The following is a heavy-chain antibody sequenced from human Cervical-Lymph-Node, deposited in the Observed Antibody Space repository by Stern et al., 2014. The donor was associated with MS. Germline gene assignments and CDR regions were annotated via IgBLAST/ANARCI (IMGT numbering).Heavy chain of an antibody. J-gene: IGHJ3*02. V-gene: IGHV3-30*03. CDR3: ARDRGYCSGGTCYSDGFDI. Sequence: QVQLVESGGGVVQPGRSLRLSCAASGFAFTRYSLHWVRQAPGKGLEWVAAISHDGRISDSADAVKGRFPISRDNSKNTLYLQMNSLSAEDTAVYYCARDRGYCSGGTCYSDGFDIWGQGTMVTVSS. CDR2: ISHDGRIS. CDR1: GFAFTRYS. D-gene: IGHD2-15*01.